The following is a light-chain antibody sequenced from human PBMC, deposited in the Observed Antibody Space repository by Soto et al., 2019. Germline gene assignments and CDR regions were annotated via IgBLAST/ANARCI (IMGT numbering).Light chain of an antibody. V-gene: IGKV3D-20*02. CDR2: GAS. CDR3: QQRHMWPIT. J-gene: IGKJ5*01. Sequence: EIVLTQSPCTLSLSPGERACLSCGASQSISSSYLAWYQQKPGQAPRLLIYGASSRATGIPDRFSGSGSGTDFTLTISSLEPEDSAVYYCQQRHMWPITFGQGTRLEIK. CDR1: QSISSSY.